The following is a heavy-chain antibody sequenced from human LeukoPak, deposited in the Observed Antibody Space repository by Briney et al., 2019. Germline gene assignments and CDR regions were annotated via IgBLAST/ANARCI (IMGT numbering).Heavy chain of an antibody. CDR2: IRSSGSPR. V-gene: IGHV3-48*02. J-gene: IGHJ4*02. Sequence: GGSLRLSCKASGFTFSTYSMNWVRQAPGKRLEWVSYIRSSGSPRYYADSVKGRFTISRDDAKSSLYLQMDNLRDEDTADCVRDPDALDFWGQGTLVTVSP. CDR1: GFTFSTYS. CDR3: VRDPDALDF.